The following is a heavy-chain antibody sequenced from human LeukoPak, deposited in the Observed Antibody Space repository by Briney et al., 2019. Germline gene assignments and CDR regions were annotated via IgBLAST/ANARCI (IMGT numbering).Heavy chain of an antibody. V-gene: IGHV3-33*08. CDR3: ARDWEMATAFDY. CDR1: GFTFSSYA. J-gene: IGHJ4*02. Sequence: PGGSLRLSCAASGFTFSSYAMHWVRQAPGKGLEWVAVIWYDGSNKYYADSVKGRFTISRDNSKNTLYLQMNSLRAEDTAVYYCARDWEMATAFDYWGQGTLVTVSS. CDR2: IWYDGSNK. D-gene: IGHD5-24*01.